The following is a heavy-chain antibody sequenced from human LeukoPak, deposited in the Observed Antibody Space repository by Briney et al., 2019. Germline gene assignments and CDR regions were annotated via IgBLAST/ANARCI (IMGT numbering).Heavy chain of an antibody. CDR3: AKRGVVIRVILVGFHKEAYYFDS. D-gene: IGHD3-22*01. CDR1: GITLSNYG. J-gene: IGHJ4*02. CDR2: IGGSGGGT. V-gene: IGHV3-23*01. Sequence: PGGSLRLSCAVSGITLSNYGMSWVRRAPGKGLEWVAGIGGSGGGTNYADSVKGRFIISRDNAKNTLYLQMSSLRVEDTAVYFCAKRGVVIRVILVGFHKEAYYFDSWGQGALVIVSS.